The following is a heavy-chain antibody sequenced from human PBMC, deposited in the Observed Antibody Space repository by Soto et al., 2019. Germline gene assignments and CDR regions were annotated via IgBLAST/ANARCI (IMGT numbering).Heavy chain of an antibody. Sequence: PSETLSLTCTVSGGSISSYYWSWIRQPPGKGLEWIGYIYYSGSTNYNPSLKSRVTISVDTSKNQFSLKLSSVTATDTAVYYCARSADVAAAGTEGWFDPWGQGTLVTVSS. V-gene: IGHV4-59*01. CDR1: GGSISSYY. CDR2: IYYSGST. J-gene: IGHJ5*02. CDR3: ARSADVAAAGTEGWFDP. D-gene: IGHD6-13*01.